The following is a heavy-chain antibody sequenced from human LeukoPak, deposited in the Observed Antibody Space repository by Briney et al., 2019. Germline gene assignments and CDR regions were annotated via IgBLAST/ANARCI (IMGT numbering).Heavy chain of an antibody. CDR1: GYSFTSYW. CDR2: IYPGDSDT. CDR3: ARRVDSSGYYQHFDY. Sequence: GESLKISCKGSGYSFTSYWIGWVRQMPGKGLEWMGIIYPGDSDTRYSPSFQGQVTISADKSISTAYLQWSSLKASDTAMYYCARRVDSSGYYQHFDYWGQGTLVTVSS. D-gene: IGHD3-22*01. J-gene: IGHJ4*02. V-gene: IGHV5-51*01.